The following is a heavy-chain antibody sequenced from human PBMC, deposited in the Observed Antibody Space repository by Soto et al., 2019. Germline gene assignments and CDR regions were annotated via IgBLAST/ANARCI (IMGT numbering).Heavy chain of an antibody. D-gene: IGHD4-17*01. CDR3: ARDDDYPDNGFDY. CDR2: ILNDASGH. Sequence: QVQLVESGGGVVQPGTSLRLSCAASGFTFSRHGMHWVRQTPSKGLEWLAVILNDASGHWYADSVKGRFTISRDNFENTLYLQMNGLRLEDTAMYYCARDDDYPDNGFDYWGQGTLVTVSS. J-gene: IGHJ4*02. V-gene: IGHV3-33*01. CDR1: GFTFSRHG.